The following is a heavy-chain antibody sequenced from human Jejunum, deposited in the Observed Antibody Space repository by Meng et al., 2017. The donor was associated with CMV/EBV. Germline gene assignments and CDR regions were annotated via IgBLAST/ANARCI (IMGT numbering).Heavy chain of an antibody. CDR1: GFTFSSYW. D-gene: IGHD2-15*01. Sequence: EVQLXXXXXGLVXPXXXLRLXCAASGFTFSSYWMHWVRQAPGKGLVWVSRINSDGGSITYGESVKGRFTISRDTAKNTVHLQMNSLRAEDTAVYYCARGYDIGASRLDPWGQGTLVTVSS. CDR3: ARGYDIGASRLDP. J-gene: IGHJ5*02. CDR2: INSDGGSI. V-gene: IGHV3-74*03.